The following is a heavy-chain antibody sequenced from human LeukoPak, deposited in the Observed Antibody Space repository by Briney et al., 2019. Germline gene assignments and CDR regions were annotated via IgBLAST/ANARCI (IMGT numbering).Heavy chain of an antibody. CDR3: ARDNWNYGSSMDV. D-gene: IGHD1-7*01. V-gene: IGHV4-61*01. Sequence: SETLSLTCTVSGGSVSSGSYYWSWFRQPPGKGLEWIGYIYYSGATNYNPSLKSRVTISVDTSKNQFSLKLSSVTAADTAVYHCARDNWNYGSSMDVWGQGTTVTVSS. CDR2: IYYSGAT. CDR1: GGSVSSGSYY. J-gene: IGHJ6*02.